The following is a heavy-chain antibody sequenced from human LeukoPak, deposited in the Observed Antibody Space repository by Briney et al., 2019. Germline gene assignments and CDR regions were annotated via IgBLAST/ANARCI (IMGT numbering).Heavy chain of an antibody. V-gene: IGHV3-48*02. CDR2: ISSSSDSI. D-gene: IGHD5-12*01. J-gene: IGHJ4*02. CDR1: GFTFNNAW. Sequence: GGSLRLSCAASGFTFNNAWMSWVRQAPGKRLEWVSYISSSSDSIYYADSVKGRFTISRDNAENSLYLQMNSLRDEDTAVYYCARAMRSGYDYWGQGTLVTVSS. CDR3: ARAMRSGYDY.